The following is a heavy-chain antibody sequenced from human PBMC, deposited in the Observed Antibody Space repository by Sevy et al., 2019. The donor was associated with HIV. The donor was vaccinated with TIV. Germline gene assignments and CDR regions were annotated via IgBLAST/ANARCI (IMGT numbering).Heavy chain of an antibody. D-gene: IGHD4-17*01. J-gene: IGHJ4*01. V-gene: IGHV3-33*01. CDR3: ARDLEFYDYGDYGPAFMPDF. CDR2: IWFDGSNT. CDR1: GFTFSSFG. Sequence: GGSLRLSCAASGFTFSSFGMHWVRQAPGKGLEWLAVIWFDGSNTYYSYSVKGRFTISRDIAKNTLHLQMNSLRAEDTAVYYGARDLEFYDYGDYGPAFMPDFWGHGTLVTVSS.